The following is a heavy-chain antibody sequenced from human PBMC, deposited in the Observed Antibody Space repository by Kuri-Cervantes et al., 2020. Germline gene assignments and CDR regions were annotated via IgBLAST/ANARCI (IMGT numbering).Heavy chain of an antibody. J-gene: IGHJ4*02. D-gene: IGHD6-13*01. CDR3: AASAAEHDY. Sequence: GGSLRLSCAASGFTFSSYEVNWVRQAPGKGLEWVSYISSSGSTIYYADSVKGRFTISRDNAKNSLYLQMNSLRAEDTAVYYCAASAAEHDYWGQGTLVTVSS. V-gene: IGHV3-48*03. CDR2: ISSSGSTI. CDR1: GFTFSSYE.